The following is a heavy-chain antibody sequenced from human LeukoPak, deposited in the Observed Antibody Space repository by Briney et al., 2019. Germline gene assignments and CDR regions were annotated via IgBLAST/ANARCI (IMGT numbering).Heavy chain of an antibody. CDR2: INPSGGST. CDR3: ARPSRDPSYYYYMDV. Sequence: ASVKVSCKASVYTFTSYYMHWVRQAPGQGLEWMGIINPSGGSTSYAQKFQGRVTMTRDTSTSTVYMELSSLRSEDTAVYYCARPSRDPSYYYYMDVWGKGTTVTVSS. CDR1: VYTFTSYY. V-gene: IGHV1-46*01. J-gene: IGHJ6*03.